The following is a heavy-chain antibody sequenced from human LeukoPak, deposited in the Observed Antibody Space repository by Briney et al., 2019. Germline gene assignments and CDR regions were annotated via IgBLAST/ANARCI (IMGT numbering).Heavy chain of an antibody. D-gene: IGHD1-20*01. Sequence: SETLSLTCAVYGGSFSGYYWSWIRQPPGKGLEWIGEINHSGSTNYNPSLKSRVTISVDTSKNQFSLKLNSVTAADTAVYYCARGTPFLYNWNDVQGNWFDPWGQGTLVTVSS. J-gene: IGHJ5*02. CDR2: INHSGST. CDR3: ARGTPFLYNWNDVQGNWFDP. CDR1: GGSFSGYY. V-gene: IGHV4-34*01.